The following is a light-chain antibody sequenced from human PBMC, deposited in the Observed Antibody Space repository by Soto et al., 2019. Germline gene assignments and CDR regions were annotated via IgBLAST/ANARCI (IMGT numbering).Light chain of an antibody. CDR1: SGHSNYA. CDR3: QTWGTGFWV. V-gene: IGLV4-69*01. CDR2: LNSDGSH. J-gene: IGLJ3*02. Sequence: QPVLTQSPSASASLGASVKLTCTLSSGHSNYAIAWHQQQPEKGPRYLMKLNSDGSHSKGDGIPDRFSGSSSGAERYLTISSLQSEDEADYYCQTWGTGFWVFGGGTKVTVL.